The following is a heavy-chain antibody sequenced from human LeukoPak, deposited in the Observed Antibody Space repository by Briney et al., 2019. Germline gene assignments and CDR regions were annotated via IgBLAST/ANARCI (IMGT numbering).Heavy chain of an antibody. Sequence: GGSLRLSCAASGFTFTSYVMSWVRQAPGKGLEWISGINNSGRTTYYADSVKGRFTTSRDNSKNTVYLQITGLRAEDTAEYYCAKSQATTLYWYFDLWGRGTLVTVSS. J-gene: IGHJ2*01. V-gene: IGHV3-23*01. CDR1: GFTFTSYV. CDR2: INNSGRTT. CDR3: AKSQATTLYWYFDL. D-gene: IGHD2-15*01.